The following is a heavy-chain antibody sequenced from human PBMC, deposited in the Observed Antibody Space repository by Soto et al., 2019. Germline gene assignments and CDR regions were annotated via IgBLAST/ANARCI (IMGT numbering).Heavy chain of an antibody. CDR2: INPSGGST. CDR1: GYAFTSDY. Sequence: GASVKVSCKAAGYAFTSDYIHWVRQAPGQGLEWMGIINPSGGSTSYAQKFQGRVTMTRDTSTSTVYMELSSLRSEDTAVYYCARSPPLRFLEWLSPHYYYYGMDVWGQGTTVTVPS. J-gene: IGHJ6*02. V-gene: IGHV1-46*01. D-gene: IGHD3-3*01. CDR3: ARSPPLRFLEWLSPHYYYYGMDV.